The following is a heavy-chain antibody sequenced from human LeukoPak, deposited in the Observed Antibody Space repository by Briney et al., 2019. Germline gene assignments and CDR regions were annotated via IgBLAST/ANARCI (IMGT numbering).Heavy chain of an antibody. CDR3: ARVTSCSSTSCYPDAFDI. Sequence: GGSLRLSCAASGFILSDHYMNWVRQAPGKGLEWVSSISSSSSYIYYADSVKGRFTISRDNAKNSLYLQMNSLRAEDTAVYYCARVTSCSSTSCYPDAFDIWGQGTMVTVSS. D-gene: IGHD2-2*01. V-gene: IGHV3-21*01. J-gene: IGHJ3*02. CDR1: GFILSDHY. CDR2: ISSSSSYI.